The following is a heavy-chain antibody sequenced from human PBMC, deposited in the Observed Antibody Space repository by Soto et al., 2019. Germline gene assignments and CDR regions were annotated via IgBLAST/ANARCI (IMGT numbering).Heavy chain of an antibody. CDR1: GGSFSGYY. D-gene: IGHD2-15*01. V-gene: IGHV4-34*01. CDR2: INHSGST. Sequence: QVQLQQWGAGLLKPSETLSLTCAVYGGSFSGYYWSWIRQPPGKGLEWIGEINHSGSTNYNPSLKSRVTISVDTSKNQFSLKLSSVTAADTAVYYCARVGSRMIDYWGQGTLVTVSS. J-gene: IGHJ4*02. CDR3: ARVGSRMIDY.